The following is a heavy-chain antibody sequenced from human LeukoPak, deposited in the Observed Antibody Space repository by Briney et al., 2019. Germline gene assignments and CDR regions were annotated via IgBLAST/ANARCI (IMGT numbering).Heavy chain of an antibody. V-gene: IGHV3-74*01. J-gene: IGHJ4*02. CDR3: VGYYPYYFDY. CDR2: INSDGSST. CDR1: GFTFSSYW. D-gene: IGHD3-10*01. Sequence: GGSLRLSCAASGFTFSSYWMHWVRQAPGKGLVWVSRINSDGSSTGYADSVKGRFTISRDNAKNTLYLQMNSLRAEDTAVYYCVGYYPYYFDYWGQGTLVTVSS.